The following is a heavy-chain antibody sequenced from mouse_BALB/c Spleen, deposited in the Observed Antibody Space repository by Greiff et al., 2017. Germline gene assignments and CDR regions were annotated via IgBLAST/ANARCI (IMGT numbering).Heavy chain of an antibody. CDR1: GYTFTSYT. Sequence: QVQLQQSAAELARPGASVKMSCKASGYTFTSYTMHWVKQRPGQGLEWIGYINPSSGYTEYNQKFKDKTTLTADKSSSTAYMQLSSLTSEDSAVYYCANDGYKEEYYFDYWGQGTTLTVSS. J-gene: IGHJ2*01. V-gene: IGHV1-4*02. CDR3: ANDGYKEEYYFDY. D-gene: IGHD2-3*01. CDR2: INPSSGYT.